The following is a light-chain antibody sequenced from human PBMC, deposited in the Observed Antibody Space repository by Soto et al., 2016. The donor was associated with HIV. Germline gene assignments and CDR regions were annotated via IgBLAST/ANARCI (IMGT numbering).Light chain of an antibody. CDR3: YSTTDNMGI. CDR2: KDS. Sequence: SSELTQDPAVSVALGQTVRITCQGDSLRSYYASWYQQKPGQAPVVVIYKDSERPSGIPERFSGSNSGTTVTLTISGAQVEDEADYYCYSTTDNMGIFGGGTKLTVL. J-gene: IGLJ2*01. CDR1: SLRSYY. V-gene: IGLV3-27*01.